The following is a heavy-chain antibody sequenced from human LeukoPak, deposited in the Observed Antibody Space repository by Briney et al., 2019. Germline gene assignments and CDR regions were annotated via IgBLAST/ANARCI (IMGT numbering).Heavy chain of an antibody. J-gene: IGHJ4*02. V-gene: IGHV3-7*01. CDR2: IKQDGSEK. Sequence: PGGSLRLSCAGSGFTFSNYWMSWVRQAPGKGLEWVANIKQDGSEKYYVDSVKGRFTISRDNAKNSLYLQMNSLRAEDTAVYYCARRYMATSAEDFEHWGQGTLVTVSS. D-gene: IGHD5-24*01. CDR3: ARRYMATSAEDFEH. CDR1: GFTFSNYW.